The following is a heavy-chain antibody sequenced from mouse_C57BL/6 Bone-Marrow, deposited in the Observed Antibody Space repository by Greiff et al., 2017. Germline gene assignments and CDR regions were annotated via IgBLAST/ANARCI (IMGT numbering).Heavy chain of an antibody. CDR3: ARHEVPLTGTFFAY. CDR1: GYTFTSYW. J-gene: IGHJ3*01. V-gene: IGHV1-69*02. CDR2: IDPSDSYT. Sequence: QVQLQQPGAELVKPGASVKLSCKASGYTFTSYWMHWVKQRPGQGLEWIGEIDPSDSYTNYNQKFKDKATLTADKSSSTVYMELSRLTSEDSAVYFCARHEVPLTGTFFAYWGQGTLVTVSA. D-gene: IGHD4-1*01.